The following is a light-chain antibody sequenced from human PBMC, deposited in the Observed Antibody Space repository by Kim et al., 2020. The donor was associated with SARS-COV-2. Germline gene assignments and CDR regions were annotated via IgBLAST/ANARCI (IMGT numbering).Light chain of an antibody. Sequence: YPGERVTLSCRASQSVSSNIAWYQQKPGQAPRLLVYGASTGASGIPDRFRGSGSGTEFTLTISSLQSEDFAVYYCQQYDNWPPITFGQGTRLEIK. V-gene: IGKV3-15*01. CDR3: QQYDNWPPIT. CDR2: GAS. CDR1: QSVSSN. J-gene: IGKJ5*01.